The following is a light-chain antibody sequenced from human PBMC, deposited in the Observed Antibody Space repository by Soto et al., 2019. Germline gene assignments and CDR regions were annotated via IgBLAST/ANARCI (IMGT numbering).Light chain of an antibody. V-gene: IGKV3-20*01. CDR2: GAS. CDR1: HSVSSSH. J-gene: IGKJ1*01. CDR3: QQYGSSPGT. Sequence: EIVLTQSPGTLSLSPGERATLSCRASHSVSSSHLAWYQQKPGQAPRLLIYGASSRATGIPDRFSGSGSGTDFTLTISRLEPEDFAVYYCQQYGSSPGTFGQGTKVEIK.